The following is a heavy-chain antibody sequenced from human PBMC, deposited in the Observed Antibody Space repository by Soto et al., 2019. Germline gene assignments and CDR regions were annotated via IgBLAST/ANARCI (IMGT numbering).Heavy chain of an antibody. Sequence: GGSLRLSCEGSGFSFPDYAMNWVRQTPGKGLEWVAAVGRFGNTYYRDAVRGRFTISRDDSRNTVYLQMNRLRVEDTAVYFCAKEGRLRSPAGDYFDSWAQGSLVTVSS. CDR2: VGRFGNT. V-gene: IGHV3-23*01. CDR3: AKEGRLRSPAGDYFDS. CDR1: GFSFPDYA. J-gene: IGHJ4*02. D-gene: IGHD3-10*01.